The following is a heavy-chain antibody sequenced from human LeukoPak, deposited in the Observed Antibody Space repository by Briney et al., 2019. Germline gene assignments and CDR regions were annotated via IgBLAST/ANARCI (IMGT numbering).Heavy chain of an antibody. J-gene: IGHJ4*02. Sequence: GGSLRLSCPASGFTFSDYYMSWIRQAPGKGLEWVSYISSSGSTIYYADSVKGRFTISKDNAQNSLYLQMNSLRVEDTAVYYCARDLRFLVTIWGQGTLVTVSS. CDR2: ISSSGSTI. D-gene: IGHD3-3*01. CDR3: ARDLRFLVTI. CDR1: GFTFSDYY. V-gene: IGHV3-11*01.